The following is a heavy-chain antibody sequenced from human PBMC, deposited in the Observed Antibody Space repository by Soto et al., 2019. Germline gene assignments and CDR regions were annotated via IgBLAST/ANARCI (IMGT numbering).Heavy chain of an antibody. CDR3: ASYYYGSSGYPTVGMDV. Sequence: QVQLVQSGAEVKKPGSSVKVSCKASGGTFTSYTITWVRQAPGQGLEWMGGIIPIFGTANYAQKFQGRVTITADESTSTAYMEVRSLRSEDTAGYYCASYYYGSSGYPTVGMDVWGQGTTVIVSS. CDR1: GGTFTSYT. CDR2: IIPIFGTA. D-gene: IGHD3-22*01. V-gene: IGHV1-69*01. J-gene: IGHJ6*02.